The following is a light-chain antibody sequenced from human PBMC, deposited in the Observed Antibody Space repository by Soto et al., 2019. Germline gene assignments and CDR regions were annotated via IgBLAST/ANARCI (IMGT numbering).Light chain of an antibody. Sequence: QSALTQSSSASASLGSSVKLTCTLSSGHSSYIIAWHQQQPGKAPRYLMKLEGSGSYNKGSGVPDRFSGSSSGADRYLTISNREFEDDANCYCEAWDSNTRVFGGGTKLTVL. J-gene: IGLJ3*02. CDR2: LEGSGSY. V-gene: IGLV4-60*02. CDR3: EAWDSNTRV. CDR1: SGHSSYI.